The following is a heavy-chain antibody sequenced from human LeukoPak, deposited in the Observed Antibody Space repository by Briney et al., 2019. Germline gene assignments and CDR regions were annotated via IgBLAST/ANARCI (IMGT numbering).Heavy chain of an antibody. D-gene: IGHD4-17*01. Sequence: GGSLRLSCATSRFTFNTYWMSWVRQAPGKGLEWVATIKRDGTEKYYVDPVKGRFTISRDNTKNSLYLQMNSLRVEDTAVYYCARVRVGDYLRYAFDIWGQGTMVTVSS. CDR2: IKRDGTEK. J-gene: IGHJ3*02. CDR1: RFTFNTYW. CDR3: ARVRVGDYLRYAFDI. V-gene: IGHV3-7*01.